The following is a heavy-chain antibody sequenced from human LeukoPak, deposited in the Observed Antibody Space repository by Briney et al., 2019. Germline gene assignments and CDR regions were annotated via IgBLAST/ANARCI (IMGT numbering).Heavy chain of an antibody. CDR1: GFTFSSYR. CDR3: ARVEKKLIVGSTNHWFDP. V-gene: IGHV3-74*01. D-gene: IGHD1-26*01. J-gene: IGHJ5*02. Sequence: GGSLRLSCAAFGFTFSSYRMHWVRPAPGKGLVWVSRINSDGSSRHYADSVKGRFTISRDNAKNTLYLQMNSLRADDTAVYYCARVEKKLIVGSTNHWFDPWGQGTLVTVSS. CDR2: INSDGSSR.